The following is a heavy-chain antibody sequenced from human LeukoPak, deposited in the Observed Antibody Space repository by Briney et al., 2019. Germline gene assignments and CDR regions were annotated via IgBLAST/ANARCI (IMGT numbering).Heavy chain of an antibody. D-gene: IGHD3-10*01. CDR2: IYSGGST. CDR1: GFTVSSNY. V-gene: IGHV3-66*01. Sequence: PGGSLRLSCAASGFTVSSNYMSWVRQAPGKGLEWVSVIYSGGSTYYADSAKGRFTISRDNSKNTLYLQMNSLRAEDTAVYYCASPLTPRMVRGKVFDYWGQGTLVTVSS. CDR3: ASPLTPRMVRGKVFDY. J-gene: IGHJ4*02.